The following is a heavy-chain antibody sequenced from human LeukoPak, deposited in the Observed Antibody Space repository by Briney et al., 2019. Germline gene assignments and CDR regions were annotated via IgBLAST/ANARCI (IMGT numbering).Heavy chain of an antibody. Sequence: SETLSLTCAVYGGSFSGYYWSWIRQPPGKGLEWIGEINHSGSTNYNPSLKSRVTISVDTSKNQFSLKLSSVTAADTAVYYCARVGFSPSGDYYYGMDVWGQGTTVTVSS. D-gene: IGHD5-12*01. V-gene: IGHV4-34*01. CDR3: ARVGFSPSGDYYYGMDV. CDR2: INHSGST. CDR1: GGSFSGYY. J-gene: IGHJ6*02.